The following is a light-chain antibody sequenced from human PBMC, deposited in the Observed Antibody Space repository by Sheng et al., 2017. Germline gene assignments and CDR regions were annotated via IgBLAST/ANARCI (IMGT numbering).Light chain of an antibody. J-gene: IGKJ2*01. CDR2: KAS. Sequence: DIQMTQSPSTLPASVGDRVTIICRASQGISSWLAWYQQKPGKAPKFLIYKASTLQSGVPSRFSGSGSGTNFTLTISGLQSEDFATYICQQYHSYPVVTFGLGTKLEI. CDR3: QQYHSYPVVT. CDR1: QGISSW. V-gene: IGKV1-5*03.